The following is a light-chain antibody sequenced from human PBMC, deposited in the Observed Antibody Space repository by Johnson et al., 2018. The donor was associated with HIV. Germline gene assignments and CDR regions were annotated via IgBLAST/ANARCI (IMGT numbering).Light chain of an antibody. CDR2: DNN. CDR3: VTWDASLSPLYV. J-gene: IGLJ1*01. V-gene: IGLV1-51*01. CDR1: VSNIESYF. Sequence: QSVLTQPPSVSAAPGQTVNISCSGNVSNIESYFVSWYQQFPGTAPKLVIYDNNNRPSGIPDRFSGSKSGTSATLGITGLQTGDEADYYCVTWDASLSPLYVFGSGTTITVL.